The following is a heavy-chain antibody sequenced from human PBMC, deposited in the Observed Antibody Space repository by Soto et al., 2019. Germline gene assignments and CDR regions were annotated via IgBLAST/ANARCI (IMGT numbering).Heavy chain of an antibody. Sequence: EVQLVESGGGLVQPGRSLRLSCVASGFTFDDYTMHWVRQVPGKGLEWVSSINWNAINIDYADSVKGRFTISRDKAKNSLYLEMNSLRTEDTALYHCAKSWAYGDVSPYDYWGQGTLVTVSS. J-gene: IGHJ4*02. CDR2: INWNAINI. CDR1: GFTFDDYT. D-gene: IGHD4-17*01. V-gene: IGHV3-9*01. CDR3: AKSWAYGDVSPYDY.